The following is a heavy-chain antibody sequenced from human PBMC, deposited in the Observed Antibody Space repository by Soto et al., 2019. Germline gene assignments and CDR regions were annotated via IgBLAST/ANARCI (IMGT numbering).Heavy chain of an antibody. Sequence: GESLKISCKGSGYNFAGYWIAWVRQMPGKGLELMGIIYPSDSDTRYRPSFQGQVSTSADKSISSAYLQWSSLRASDTAMYYCARGGVSTRTFDYWGQGTPVTVSS. CDR3: ARGGVSTRTFDY. J-gene: IGHJ4*02. D-gene: IGHD3-3*01. V-gene: IGHV5-51*01. CDR1: GYNFAGYW. CDR2: IYPSDSDT.